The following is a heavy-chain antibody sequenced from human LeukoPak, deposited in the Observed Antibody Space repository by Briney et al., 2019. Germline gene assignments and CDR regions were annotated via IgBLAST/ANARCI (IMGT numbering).Heavy chain of an antibody. Sequence: GGSLRLSCAASGFNFSNHWMSWVRQAPGKGLEWVANIKEDVSEKLYVDSVKGRFTISRDNVDNSVSLQMNSLRTEDTAVYFCARVHKKFQDSGYRSFDCWGQGTLVSVSS. CDR2: IKEDVSEK. V-gene: IGHV3-7*01. CDR1: GFNFSNHW. D-gene: IGHD3-22*01. J-gene: IGHJ4*02. CDR3: ARVHKKFQDSGYRSFDC.